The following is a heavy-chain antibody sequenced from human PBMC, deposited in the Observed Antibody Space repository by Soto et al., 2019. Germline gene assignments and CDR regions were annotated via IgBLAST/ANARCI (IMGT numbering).Heavy chain of an antibody. V-gene: IGHV1-46*01. D-gene: IGHD1-26*01. CDR1: GSNFSNYH. J-gene: IGHJ6*02. CDR2: INPSDGNT. CDR3: ASGGSYFYGMDV. Sequence: RASVKVSCKASGSNFSNYHMHWGRQAPGQGLEWMGIINPSDGNTNYAQKFQGRVTMTRDTSTSTVYMELSSLRSEDTAVYFCASGGSYFYGMDVWG.